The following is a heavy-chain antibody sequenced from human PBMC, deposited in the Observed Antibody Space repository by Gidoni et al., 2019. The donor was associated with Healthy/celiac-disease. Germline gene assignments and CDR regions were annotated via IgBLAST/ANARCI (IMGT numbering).Heavy chain of an antibody. CDR1: GFTFSSYS. CDR3: ARADNYSNYRYYYYGMDV. V-gene: IGHV3-21*01. Sequence: EVQLVESGGGLVKPGGSLRLSWAASGFTFSSYSLNWVRQSPGKGLEWVSSISRSSSYIYYADSVKGRFTISRDNAKNSLYLQMNSLRAEDTAVYYCARADNYSNYRYYYYGMDVWGQGTTVTVSS. CDR2: ISRSSSYI. J-gene: IGHJ6*02. D-gene: IGHD4-4*01.